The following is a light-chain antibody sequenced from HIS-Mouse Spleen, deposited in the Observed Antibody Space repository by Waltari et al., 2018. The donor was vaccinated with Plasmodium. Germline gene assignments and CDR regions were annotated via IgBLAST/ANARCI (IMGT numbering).Light chain of an antibody. CDR2: GAS. V-gene: IGKV3-15*01. CDR1: QSVSSN. J-gene: IGKJ5*01. CDR3: QQYNNWPT. Sequence: EIVMTQTPATLSVSPGERATLPCRASQSVSSNLAGYQQKPGQAPRLLICGASTRTTGIPVSVSGRGSGTEYTLTISGMQSEDCAVDDCQQYNNWPTFGQGTRLAIK.